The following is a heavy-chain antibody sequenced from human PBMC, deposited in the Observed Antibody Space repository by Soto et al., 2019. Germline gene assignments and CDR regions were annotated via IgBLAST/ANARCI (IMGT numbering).Heavy chain of an antibody. CDR2: ISAYNGNT. J-gene: IGHJ6*02. V-gene: IGHV1-18*04. Sequence: QVQLVQSGAEVKKPGASVKVSCKASGYTFTSYGISWVRQAPGQGLEWMGWISAYNGNTNYAQKLQGRVTMTTDTSTSTAYMELRSLRSDATAVYYCARDGSGGPYYYYGMDVWGQGTTVTVSS. D-gene: IGHD6-19*01. CDR3: ARDGSGGPYYYYGMDV. CDR1: GYTFTSYG.